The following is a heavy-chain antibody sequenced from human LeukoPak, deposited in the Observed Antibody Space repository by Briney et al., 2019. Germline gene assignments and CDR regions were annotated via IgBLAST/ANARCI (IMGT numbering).Heavy chain of an antibody. J-gene: IGHJ3*02. CDR2: IYYSGST. CDR3: ARDRAPSGDSSGSDAFDI. CDR1: GGSIRSYF. Sequence: PSETLSLTCTVSGGSIRSYFWSWIRLPPGKGLEWIGYIYYSGSTNYNPSLKSRVTISVDTSKNQFSLKLTSVTAADTAVYYCARDRAPSGDSSGSDAFDIWGQGTMVTVSS. V-gene: IGHV4-59*01. D-gene: IGHD3-22*01.